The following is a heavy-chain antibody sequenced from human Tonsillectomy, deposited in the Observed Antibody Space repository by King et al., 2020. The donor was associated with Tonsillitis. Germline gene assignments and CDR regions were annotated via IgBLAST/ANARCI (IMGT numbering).Heavy chain of an antibody. CDR2: ISWNSGSI. J-gene: IGHJ6*01. V-gene: IGHV3-9*01. CDR1: GLTFDDYA. CDR3: TLLQEHL. Sequence: VQLVESGGGLVQPGRSLRLSCVVSGLTFDDYAMHWVRQAPGKGLEWVSGISWNSGSIGYADSVKGRFTISRDNAKNSLFLQMNSLHQGPIGLPPGTLLQEHLWG.